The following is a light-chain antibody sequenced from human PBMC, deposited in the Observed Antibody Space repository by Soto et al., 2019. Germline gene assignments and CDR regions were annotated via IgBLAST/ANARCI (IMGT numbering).Light chain of an antibody. CDR1: QGISSS. CDR2: KAS. J-gene: IGKJ1*01. Sequence: IRMTQSTSSFSASTGDRVTITCRASQGISSSLAWYQQKPGKAPKLLIYKASSLESGVPSRFSGSGSGTEFTLTITSLQPDDFATYYCQQYNSYSRTFGQGTKVDIK. V-gene: IGKV1-5*03. CDR3: QQYNSYSRT.